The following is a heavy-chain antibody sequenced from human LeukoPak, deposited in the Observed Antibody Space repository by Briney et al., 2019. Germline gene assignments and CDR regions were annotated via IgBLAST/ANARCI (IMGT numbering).Heavy chain of an antibody. CDR1: GYTFTGYY. J-gene: IGHJ6*02. CDR2: INPNSGGT. V-gene: IGHV1-2*02. CDR3: ARDRTDIDILTGYPYYYYYGMDV. Sequence: ASVKVSCKASGYTFTGYYMHWVRQAPGQGLEWMGWINPNSGGTNYAQKFQGRVTMTRDTSISTAYMELRSLRSDDTAVYYCARDRTDIDILTGYPYYYYYGMDVWGQGTTVTVSS. D-gene: IGHD3-9*01.